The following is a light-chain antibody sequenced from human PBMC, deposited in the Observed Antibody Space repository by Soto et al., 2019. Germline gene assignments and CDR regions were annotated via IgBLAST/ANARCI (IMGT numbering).Light chain of an antibody. V-gene: IGKV3D-15*01. CDR2: GAS. Sequence: EIVMTPSPDTLSVSPVERATLSCRASQTVGSNLAWHQQKPGQAPRLLIYGASTRASDTQARFSGSGSVTEFALTISSLQSEDFAVYYCQQYNNWPITCGQGTRLEIK. J-gene: IGKJ5*01. CDR1: QTVGSN. CDR3: QQYNNWPIT.